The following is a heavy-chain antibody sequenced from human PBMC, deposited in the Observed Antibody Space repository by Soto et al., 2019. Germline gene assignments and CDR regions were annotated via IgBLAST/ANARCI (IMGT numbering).Heavy chain of an antibody. J-gene: IGHJ5*02. CDR1: GGSFSGYY. V-gene: IGHV4-34*01. Sequence: SETLSLTCAVYGGSFSGYYWSWIRQPPGKGLEWIGEINHSGSTNYNPSLKSRVTISVDTSKNQFSLKLSSVTAADTAVYYCEMTRAVVALDPWGQGTMVTVYS. CDR3: EMTRAVVALDP. CDR2: INHSGST. D-gene: IGHD6-19*01.